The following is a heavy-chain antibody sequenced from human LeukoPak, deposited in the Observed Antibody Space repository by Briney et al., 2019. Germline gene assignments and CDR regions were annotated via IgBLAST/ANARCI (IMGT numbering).Heavy chain of an antibody. CDR2: IYYSGST. J-gene: IGHJ4*02. D-gene: IGHD3-10*01. CDR1: GGSISSTNYY. Sequence: SETLSLTCTVSGGSISSTNYYWGWIRQPPGKGLEWIGYIYYSGSTYYNPSLKSRVTISVDTSKNQFSLKLSSVTAADTAVYYCARTAYYSGSGRSSTGFDYWIRGTLVSV. V-gene: IGHV4-39*07. CDR3: ARTAYYSGSGRSSTGFDY.